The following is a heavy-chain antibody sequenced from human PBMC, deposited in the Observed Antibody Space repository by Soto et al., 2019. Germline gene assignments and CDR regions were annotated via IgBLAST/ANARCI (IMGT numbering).Heavy chain of an antibody. CDR1: GFTFSSYA. CDR2: ISYDGSNK. Sequence: GGSLRLSCAASGFTFSSYAMHWVRQAPGKGLEWVAVISYDGSNKYYADSVKGRFTISRDNSKNTLYLQMNSLRAEDTAVYYCAREEGTGSCYYGMDVWGQGTTVTVSS. D-gene: IGHD3-9*01. CDR3: AREEGTGSCYYGMDV. J-gene: IGHJ6*02. V-gene: IGHV3-30*04.